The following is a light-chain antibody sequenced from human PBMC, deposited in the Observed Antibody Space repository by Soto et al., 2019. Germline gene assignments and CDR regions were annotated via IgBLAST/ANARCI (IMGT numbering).Light chain of an antibody. Sequence: EIVLTQSPGTLSLSPGERATLSCRASQSVGSTYLAWYQRKPGQAPRLLIYGASSRATGIPDRFSGSASGTDFTLTISRLEPEDFAVYYCQQYGDSPWTFGQGTKVDIK. CDR2: GAS. CDR1: QSVGSTY. V-gene: IGKV3-20*01. J-gene: IGKJ1*01. CDR3: QQYGDSPWT.